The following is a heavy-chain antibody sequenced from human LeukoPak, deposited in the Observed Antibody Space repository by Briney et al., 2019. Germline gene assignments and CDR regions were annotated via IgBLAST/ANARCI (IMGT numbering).Heavy chain of an antibody. D-gene: IGHD3-3*01. CDR1: GGSISSGGYY. CDR3: ASQYYDFWSGYPHDAFDI. Sequence: SETLSLTCTVSGGSISSGGYYWSWIRQPPGKGLEWIGYIYYSGSTYYNPSLKSRVTISVDTSKNQFSLKLSSVTAADTAVYYCASQYYDFWSGYPHDAFDIWGQGTMVTVSS. V-gene: IGHV4-30-4*01. CDR2: IYYSGST. J-gene: IGHJ3*02.